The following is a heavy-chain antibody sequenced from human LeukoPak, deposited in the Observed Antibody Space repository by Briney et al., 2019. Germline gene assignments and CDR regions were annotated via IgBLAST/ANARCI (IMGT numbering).Heavy chain of an antibody. CDR1: GCSFTSYW. J-gene: IGHJ6*02. V-gene: IGHV5-51*01. D-gene: IGHD1-26*01. Sequence: KPGESLKISCKGSGCSFTSYWIGWVRQMPGKGLEWMGIIYPGDSDTRYSPSFQGQVTISADKSISTAYLQWSSLKASDTAMYYCARHSGSSPYYYYGMDVWGQGTTVTVSS. CDR2: IYPGDSDT. CDR3: ARHSGSSPYYYYGMDV.